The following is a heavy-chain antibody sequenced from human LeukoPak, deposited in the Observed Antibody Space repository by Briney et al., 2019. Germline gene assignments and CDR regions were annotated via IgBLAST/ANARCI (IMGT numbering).Heavy chain of an antibody. J-gene: IGHJ4*02. D-gene: IGHD2-15*01. CDR2: ISASGGS. CDR1: GFTFSNYA. Sequence: GGSLRLSCAASGFTFSNYAMSWVRQAPGKGLEWVSGISASGGSYYADTVKGRFTVSRDISKNTLYLQMNSLRAEDTAVYFCAREPRDCTGGTCQSAGGYYFYYWSQGTLVTVSS. V-gene: IGHV3-23*01. CDR3: AREPRDCTGGTCQSAGGYYFYY.